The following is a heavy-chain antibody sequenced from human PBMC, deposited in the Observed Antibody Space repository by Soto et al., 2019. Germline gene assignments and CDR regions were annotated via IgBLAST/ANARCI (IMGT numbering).Heavy chain of an antibody. CDR3: ATEKLMFRGVANWFDP. D-gene: IGHD3-10*01. CDR2: INAGNGNT. CDR1: GYTFTSYA. J-gene: IGHJ5*02. Sequence: GASVKVSCKASGYTFTSYAMHWVRQAPGQRLEWMGWINAGNGNTKYSQKFQGRVTITRDTSASTAYMELSSLRSEDTAVYYCATEKLMFRGVANWFDPRGQGTLVTVSS. V-gene: IGHV1-3*01.